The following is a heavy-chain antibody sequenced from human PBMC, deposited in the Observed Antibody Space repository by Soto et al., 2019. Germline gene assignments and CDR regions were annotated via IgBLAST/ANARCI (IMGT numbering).Heavy chain of an antibody. Sequence: LRLSCAASGFTFSSYAMSWVRQAPGKGLEWVSAISGSGGSTYYADSVKGRFTISRDNSKNTLYLQMNSLRAEDTAVYYCAKDRLVLLWFGALSARERYFDYWGQGTLVTVSS. D-gene: IGHD3-10*01. V-gene: IGHV3-23*01. CDR3: AKDRLVLLWFGALSARERYFDY. J-gene: IGHJ4*02. CDR2: ISGSGGST. CDR1: GFTFSSYA.